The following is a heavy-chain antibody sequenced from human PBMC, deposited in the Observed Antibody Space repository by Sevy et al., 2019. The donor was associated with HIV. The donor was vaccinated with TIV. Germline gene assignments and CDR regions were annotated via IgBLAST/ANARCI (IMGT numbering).Heavy chain of an antibody. D-gene: IGHD6-13*01. Sequence: GGSLRLSCAASGFSLNSYWMSWVRQAPGKGLEWVANIKQDGSVKYYVDSVKGRFTIYRDNARNLLYLQMNSLRAEDTALYYCVRAIAADGSFWGPGTLVTV. V-gene: IGHV3-7*01. CDR1: GFSLNSYW. CDR2: IKQDGSVK. J-gene: IGHJ4*02. CDR3: VRAIAADGSF.